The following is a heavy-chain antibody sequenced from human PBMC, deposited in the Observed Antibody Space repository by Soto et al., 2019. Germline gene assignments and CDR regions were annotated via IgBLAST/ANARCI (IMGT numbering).Heavy chain of an antibody. CDR1: GGSVSSGSYY. Sequence: SETLSLTCTVSGGSVSSGSYYWSWIRQPPGKGLEWIGYIYYSGSTNYNPSLKSRVTISVDTSKNQFSLKLSSVTAADTAVYYCAGLNYYDSSGYPNGGDYWGQGTLVTVSS. CDR2: IYYSGST. CDR3: AGLNYYDSSGYPNGGDY. V-gene: IGHV4-61*01. D-gene: IGHD3-22*01. J-gene: IGHJ4*02.